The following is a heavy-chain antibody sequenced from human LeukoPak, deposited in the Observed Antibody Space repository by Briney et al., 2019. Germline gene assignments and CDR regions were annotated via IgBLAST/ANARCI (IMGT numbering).Heavy chain of an antibody. D-gene: IGHD3-10*02. V-gene: IGHV3-48*04. CDR2: IRADATTT. J-gene: IGHJ6*04. CDR3: AELGITMIGGV. CDR1: GFTFSHHG. Sequence: GGSLRLSCAASGFTFSHHGMNWVRQAPGKGLEWVSGIRADATTTYYADSVKGRFTISRDNAKNSLYLQMNSLRAEDTAVYYCAELGITMIGGVWGKGTTVTISS.